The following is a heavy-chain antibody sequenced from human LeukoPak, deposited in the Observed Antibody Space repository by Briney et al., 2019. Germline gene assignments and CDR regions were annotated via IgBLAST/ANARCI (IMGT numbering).Heavy chain of an antibody. J-gene: IGHJ4*02. CDR2: ISGSGGST. CDR1: GFTFRNYG. Sequence: GGSLRLSCAASGFTFRNYGMHWVRQAPGKGLEWLSAISGSGGSTYYADSVQGRFTISRDNSKNTLYLQMSSLRAEDTAVYYCANSPKSDYWGQGTLVTVSS. V-gene: IGHV3-23*01. CDR3: ANSPKSDY.